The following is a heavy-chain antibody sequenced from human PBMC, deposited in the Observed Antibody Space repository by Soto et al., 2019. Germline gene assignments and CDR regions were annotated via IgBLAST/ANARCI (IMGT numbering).Heavy chain of an antibody. V-gene: IGHV3-7*04. CDR2: IKKDGSET. CDR3: AGGTGWLTDK. CDR1: GFIFSNHW. Sequence: EVFLVESGGDLVQPGGSLRLSCAGSGFIFSNHWMNWVRQAPGKGLEWVANIKKDGSETKYVDSVKGRFTISRDNAKNSLFLQMYTLRAEDTAVHYCAGGTGWLTDKWGQGTLVTVSS. J-gene: IGHJ4*02. D-gene: IGHD5-18*01.